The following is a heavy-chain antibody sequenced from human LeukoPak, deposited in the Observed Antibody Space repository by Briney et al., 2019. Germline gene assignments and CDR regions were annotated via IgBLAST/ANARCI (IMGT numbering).Heavy chain of an antibody. CDR1: GGSFSGYY. Sequence: SETLSLTCAVYGGSFSGYYWSWIRQPPGKGLEWIGEINHSGSTNYNPSLKSRVTISVDTSKNQFSLKLSSVTAADTAVYYCARRRITFGGVIVRYFDYWGQGTLVTVSS. V-gene: IGHV4-34*01. CDR2: INHSGST. CDR3: ARRRITFGGVIVRYFDY. D-gene: IGHD3-16*02. J-gene: IGHJ4*02.